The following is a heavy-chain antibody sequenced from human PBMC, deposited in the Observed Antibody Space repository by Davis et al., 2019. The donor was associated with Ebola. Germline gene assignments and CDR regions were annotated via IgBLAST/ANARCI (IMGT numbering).Heavy chain of an antibody. CDR3: ARGRGGKSRYGMDV. V-gene: IGHV3-21*01. CDR1: GFTVSSNY. D-gene: IGHD4-23*01. CDR2: ISSSSSYI. J-gene: IGHJ6*02. Sequence: GGSLRLSCAASGFTVSSNYMNWVRQAPGKGLEWVSSISSSSSYIYYADSVKGRFTISRDNAKNSLYLQMNSLRAEDTAVYYCARGRGGKSRYGMDVWGQGTTVTVSS.